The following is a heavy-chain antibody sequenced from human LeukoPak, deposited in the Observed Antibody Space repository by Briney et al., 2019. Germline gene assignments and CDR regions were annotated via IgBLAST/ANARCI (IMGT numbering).Heavy chain of an antibody. V-gene: IGHV1-18*04. D-gene: IGHD6-19*01. Sequence: ASVKVSCKASGYTFTDYYIHWVRQAPGQGLEWMGWISAYNGNTNYAQKLQGRVTMTTDTSTSTAYMELRSLRSDDTAVYYCSKLDSSGWYVWFDPWGQGTLVTVSS. CDR3: SKLDSSGWYVWFDP. CDR2: ISAYNGNT. J-gene: IGHJ5*02. CDR1: GYTFTDYY.